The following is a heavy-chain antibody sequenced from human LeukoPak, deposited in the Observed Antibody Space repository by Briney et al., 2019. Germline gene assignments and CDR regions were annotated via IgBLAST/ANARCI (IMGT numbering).Heavy chain of an antibody. V-gene: IGHV1-8*03. CDR1: GYTFTSYD. CDR2: MNPNSGNT. CDR3: ARGRYYGLGSYYLGGY. Sequence: VASVKVSCKASGYTFTSYDINWVRQATGQGLEWMGWMNPNSGNTGYAQKFQGRVTITRNTSIGTAYMELSSLRSEDTAVYYCARGRYYGLGSYYLGGYWGQGTLVTVSS. D-gene: IGHD3-10*01. J-gene: IGHJ4*02.